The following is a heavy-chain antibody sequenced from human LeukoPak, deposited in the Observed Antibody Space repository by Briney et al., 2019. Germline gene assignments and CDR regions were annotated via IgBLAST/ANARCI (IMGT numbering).Heavy chain of an antibody. CDR2: IYYNDDK. V-gene: IGHV2-5*01. CDR1: DFSLSTPGMG. J-gene: IGHJ4*02. Sequence: SGPTLVKPTQTLTLTCTFSDFSLSTPGMGVGWIRQPPGKALEWLAFIYYNDDKRYSPSLRSGLTITRDTSKNQVVLAMTNMDPVDTATYYCAHLVVTIDWRSYFDYWGQGALVTVSS. D-gene: IGHD3-9*01. CDR3: AHLVVTIDWRSYFDY.